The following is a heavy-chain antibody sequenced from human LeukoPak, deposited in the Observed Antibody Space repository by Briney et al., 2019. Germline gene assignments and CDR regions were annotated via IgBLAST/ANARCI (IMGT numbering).Heavy chain of an antibody. CDR1: GLTFSSYW. V-gene: IGHV3-7*01. Sequence: PGGSLRLSCAASGLTFSSYWMSWVRQAPGKGLEWVANIKEDGSETYYVDSVKGRFTISRDNFKNTLYLQMNSLRAEDTAVYYCARGSYYSGGYFDYWGQGTLVTVSS. CDR2: IKEDGSET. D-gene: IGHD1-26*01. J-gene: IGHJ4*02. CDR3: ARGSYYSGGYFDY.